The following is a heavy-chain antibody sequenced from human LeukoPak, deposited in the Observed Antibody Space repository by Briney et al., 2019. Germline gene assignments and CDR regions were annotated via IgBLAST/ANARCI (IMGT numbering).Heavy chain of an antibody. Sequence: PGGSLRLSCAASGFTFSDYFMSWIRQAPGKGLEWVSHISSSGTRYYADSVKGRATISRDNAKDSLYLQMNSLRAEDTAVYYCARPAYCGGNCYYFPDYWGQGTLVTVSS. J-gene: IGHJ4*02. D-gene: IGHD2-21*02. CDR2: ISSSGTR. CDR1: GFTFSDYF. V-gene: IGHV3-11*04. CDR3: ARPAYCGGNCYYFPDY.